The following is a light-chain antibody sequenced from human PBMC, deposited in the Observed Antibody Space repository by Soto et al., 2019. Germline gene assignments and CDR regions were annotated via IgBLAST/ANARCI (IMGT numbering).Light chain of an antibody. CDR1: QGISDY. Sequence: DLQLTQSPSFLSASVGDRVTISCRASQGISDYLAWYQQKPGKAPKLLIYGASTLQSGVQSRFSGSASGTEFTLTISSLQPEDFATYFCQQFNAYPLTFGGGTKLEIK. CDR2: GAS. J-gene: IGKJ4*01. V-gene: IGKV1-9*01. CDR3: QQFNAYPLT.